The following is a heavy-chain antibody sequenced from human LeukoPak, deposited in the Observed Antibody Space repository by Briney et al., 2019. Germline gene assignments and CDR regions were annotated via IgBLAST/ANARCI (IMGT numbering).Heavy chain of an antibody. CDR2: IYTSGST. D-gene: IGHD1-20*01. J-gene: IGHJ5*02. V-gene: IGHV4-61*09. Sequence: SETLSHTCTVSGGSISSGSYYWSWIRQPAGKGLEWIGHIYTSGSTNYNPSLKSRVTISVDTSKNQFSLKLSSVTAADTAVYYCARPVYNWNDPRANWFDPWGQGTLVTVSS. CDR3: ARPVYNWNDPRANWFDP. CDR1: GGSISSGSYY.